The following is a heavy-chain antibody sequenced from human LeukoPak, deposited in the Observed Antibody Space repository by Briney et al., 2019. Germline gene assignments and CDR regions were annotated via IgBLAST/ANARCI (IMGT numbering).Heavy chain of an antibody. V-gene: IGHV3-48*01. CDR3: ARDKGDYHTSGSLFVF. CDR2: ISGSSSTI. CDR1: GFTFSSYS. D-gene: IGHD3-22*01. J-gene: IGHJ4*02. Sequence: PGGSLRLSCAASGFTFSSYSMNWVRQAPGKGLEWGSYISGSSSTIYYADSVKGRFTISRDNGKNTLYLQMNSLRAEDTAVYYCARDKGDYHTSGSLFVFGGQGALVTVSS.